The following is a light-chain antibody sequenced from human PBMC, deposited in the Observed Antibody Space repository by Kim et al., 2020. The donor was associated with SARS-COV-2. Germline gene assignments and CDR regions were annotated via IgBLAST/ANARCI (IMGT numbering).Light chain of an antibody. J-gene: IGKJ4*01. Sequence: DIQMTQSPSTLSASVGDRVTITCRAGQSISIWLAWYQQKPGKAPKPLIYDASSLESGVPLRFSGSGSGTEFTLTITSLQPDDFATYYCQQYNSYPLTIGGGTKVDIK. CDR2: DAS. CDR1: QSISIW. CDR3: QQYNSYPLT. V-gene: IGKV1-5*01.